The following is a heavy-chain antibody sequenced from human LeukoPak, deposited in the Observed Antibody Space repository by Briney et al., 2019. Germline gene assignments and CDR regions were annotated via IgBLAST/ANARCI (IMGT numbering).Heavy chain of an antibody. CDR2: ISYDGHNK. CDR1: GFTFSSYA. CDR3: ARDFAESFGEPSNKGENYAYYAMDV. J-gene: IGHJ6*02. V-gene: IGHV3-30-3*01. D-gene: IGHD3-10*01. Sequence: GRSLRLSCAASGFTFSSYAMHWVRQAPGKGLEWVAVISYDGHNKDYADSVKGRVTISRDNSKKTLDLQMNTLRGEDTAVYYCARDFAESFGEPSNKGENYAYYAMDVWGQGTTVTVSS.